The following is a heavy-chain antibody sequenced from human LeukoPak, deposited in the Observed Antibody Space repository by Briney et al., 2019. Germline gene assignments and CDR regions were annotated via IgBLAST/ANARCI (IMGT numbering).Heavy chain of an antibody. CDR1: GFIFTNAW. Sequence: GGSLRLSCAASGFIFTNAWMHWLRQTPGKGLEWVGRIKTKADGGTTDYAAPVKGRFTISSDDSTNTLYLQMNNLQAEDRAVYYCTKVRTYWGQGTLVAVSS. CDR3: TKVRTY. CDR2: IKTKADGGTT. J-gene: IGHJ4*02. V-gene: IGHV3-15*01.